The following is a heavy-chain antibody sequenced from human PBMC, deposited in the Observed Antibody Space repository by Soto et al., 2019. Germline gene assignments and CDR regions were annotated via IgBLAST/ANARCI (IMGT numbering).Heavy chain of an antibody. CDR1: GDTFSFYT. CDR3: AASYGSGYRAFDY. CDR2: VNPIVSMS. J-gene: IGHJ4*02. D-gene: IGHD3-10*01. V-gene: IGHV1-69*02. Sequence: QVQLVQSGAEVKKPGSSVKVSCKASGDTFSFYTIKWVRQAPGLGLEWMGRVNPIVSMSNYAQKFQGRVTITADKSTNTAYIQLSSLRSEDTAIYYCAASYGSGYRAFDYWGQGALVTVSS.